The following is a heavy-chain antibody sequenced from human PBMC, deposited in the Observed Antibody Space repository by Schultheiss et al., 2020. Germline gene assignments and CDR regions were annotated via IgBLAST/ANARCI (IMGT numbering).Heavy chain of an antibody. D-gene: IGHD3-22*01. V-gene: IGHV3-23*01. CDR2: ISGSGGST. J-gene: IGHJ6*02. CDR1: GFTFSSYA. CDR3: ARNYDSSGYYGDYYYGMDV. Sequence: GGSLRLSCAASGFTFSSYAMSWVRQAPGKGLEWVSAISGSGGSTYYADSVKGRFTISRDNSKNTLYLQMNSLRAEDTAVYYCARNYDSSGYYGDYYYGMDVWGQGTTVTVSS.